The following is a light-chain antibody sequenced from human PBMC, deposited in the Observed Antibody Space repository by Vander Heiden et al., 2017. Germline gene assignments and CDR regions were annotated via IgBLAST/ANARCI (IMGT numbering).Light chain of an antibody. Sequence: DIILTQSQDSLAVFLGERATINCKSSQSLLYGSNDKNSLAWYQQKPGQPPRLLIFWASTRESGVPDRFSGSGSGTDFTLTINSLQAEDVAVYYCQQCYATPYTFGQGTKLEIK. CDR2: WAS. CDR3: QQCYATPYT. CDR1: QSLLYGSNDKNS. V-gene: IGKV4-1*01. J-gene: IGKJ2*01.